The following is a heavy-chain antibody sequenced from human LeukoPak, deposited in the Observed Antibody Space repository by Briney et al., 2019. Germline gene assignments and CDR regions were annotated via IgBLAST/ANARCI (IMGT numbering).Heavy chain of an antibody. CDR3: AKDFGQYCSGGSCYNWFDP. V-gene: IGHV3-30*02. CDR2: IRYDGSNK. CDR1: GFTFSSYG. D-gene: IGHD2-15*01. J-gene: IGHJ5*02. Sequence: PGGSLRLSCAASGFTFSSYGMHWVRQAPGKGLEWVAFIRYDGSNKYYADSVKGRFTISRDNSKNTLYLQVNSLRAEDTAVYYCAKDFGQYCSGGSCYNWFDPWGQGTLVTVSS.